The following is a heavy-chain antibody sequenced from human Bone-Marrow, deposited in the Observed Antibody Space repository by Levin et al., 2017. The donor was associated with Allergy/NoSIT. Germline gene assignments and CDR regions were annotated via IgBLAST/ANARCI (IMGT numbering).Heavy chain of an antibody. Sequence: LSLTCAASGITLNIYGMHWVRQAPGKGLEWVAIISYDGNKQYYADSVKGRFTISRDNSKSTLYLQMNGLRAEDTAVYYCAKAQSTFCSGGTCYSPNFAYWGQGTPVTVSS. V-gene: IGHV3-30*18. CDR2: ISYDGNKQ. CDR1: GITLNIYG. J-gene: IGHJ4*02. D-gene: IGHD2-15*01. CDR3: AKAQSTFCSGGTCYSPNFAY.